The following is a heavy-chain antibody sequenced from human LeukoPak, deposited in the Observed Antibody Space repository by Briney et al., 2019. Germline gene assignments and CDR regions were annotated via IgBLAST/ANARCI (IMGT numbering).Heavy chain of an antibody. Sequence: SVKVSCKASGGTFSSYAISWVRQAPGQGLEWMGRIIPIFGTANYAQKFQGRVTITTDESTSTAYMELSSLRSEDTAVYYCAREPYYGDYVLANWGQGTLVTVFS. D-gene: IGHD4-17*01. J-gene: IGHJ4*02. CDR1: GGTFSSYA. CDR3: AREPYYGDYVLAN. V-gene: IGHV1-69*05. CDR2: IIPIFGTA.